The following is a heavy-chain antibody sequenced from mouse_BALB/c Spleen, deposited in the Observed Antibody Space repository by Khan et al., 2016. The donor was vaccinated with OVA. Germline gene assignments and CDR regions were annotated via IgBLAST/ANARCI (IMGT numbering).Heavy chain of an antibody. CDR1: GYSFTGYF. V-gene: IGHV1-20*02. D-gene: IGHD1-1*01. J-gene: IGHJ2*01. CDR3: TRIYRSDFDY. Sequence: EVQLQESGPELVKPGASVKISCKASGYSFTGYFMNWVMQSHGKSLEWIGRINPHFGETFYNQKFKGKATLTVDESSSTAHMELRSLASEDSAVYYCTRIYRSDFDYWGQGTTLTVSS. CDR2: INPHFGET.